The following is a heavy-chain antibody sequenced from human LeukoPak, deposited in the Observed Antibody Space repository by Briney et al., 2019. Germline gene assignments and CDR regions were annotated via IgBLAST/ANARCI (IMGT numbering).Heavy chain of an antibody. CDR1: GYTFTSYY. CDR2: INPSGGST. Sequence: GASVKVSCKASGYTFTSYYMHWVRQAPGQGLEWMGIINPSGGSTNYAQKFQGRVTMTRDMSTSTDYMELSSLRSEDTAVYYCARSFPSYDSSGPNDYWGQGTLVTVSS. V-gene: IGHV1-46*01. J-gene: IGHJ4*02. D-gene: IGHD3-22*01. CDR3: ARSFPSYDSSGPNDY.